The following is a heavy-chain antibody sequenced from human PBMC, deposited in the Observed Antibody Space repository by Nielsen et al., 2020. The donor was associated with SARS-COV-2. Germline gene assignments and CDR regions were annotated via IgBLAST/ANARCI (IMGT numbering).Heavy chain of an antibody. CDR2: ISGSGGNT. D-gene: IGHD6-6*01. Sequence: GESLKISCAASGFTFSSYAMSWVRQAPGKGLEWVSAISGSGGNTYYADSVKGRFTISRDNSKNTLYLQMNSLRAEDTAVYYCAKSIAARHTDAFDIWGQGTMVTVSS. CDR3: AKSIAARHTDAFDI. CDR1: GFTFSSYA. J-gene: IGHJ3*02. V-gene: IGHV3-23*01.